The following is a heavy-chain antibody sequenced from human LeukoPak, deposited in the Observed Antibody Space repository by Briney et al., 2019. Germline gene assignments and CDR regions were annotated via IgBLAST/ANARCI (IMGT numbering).Heavy chain of an antibody. CDR2: ISGGSSST. CDR1: GFTFSSYT. J-gene: IGHJ4*02. CDR3: AKATTKYYFDS. V-gene: IGHV3-23*01. D-gene: IGHD4-17*01. Sequence: GGSLRLSCAASGFTFSSYTMNWVRQAPGKGLEWVSGISGGSSSTNYADSVKGRFTISRDNSKNTLYLQMNSLRADETAVYYCAKATTKYYFDSWGQGTLVTVSS.